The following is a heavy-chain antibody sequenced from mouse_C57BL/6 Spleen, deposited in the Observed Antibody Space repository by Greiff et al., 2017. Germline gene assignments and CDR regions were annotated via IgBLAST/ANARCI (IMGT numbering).Heavy chain of an antibody. CDR2: IWSGGST. Sequence: QVQLQQSGPGLVQPSQSLSITCTVSGFSLTSYGVHWVRQSPGKGLEWLGVIWSGGSTDYNAAFISRLSISKDNSKSQVFFKMNSLQTDDTARYYCAGSSYRRYFDVWGTGTTVTVSS. V-gene: IGHV2-2*01. CDR1: GFSLTSYG. CDR3: AGSSYRRYFDV. J-gene: IGHJ1*03. D-gene: IGHD1-1*01.